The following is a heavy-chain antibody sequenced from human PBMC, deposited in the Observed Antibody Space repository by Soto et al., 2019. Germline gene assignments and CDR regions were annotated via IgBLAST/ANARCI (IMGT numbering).Heavy chain of an antibody. CDR3: AKDRYSSGWYFDY. Sequence: GGSLSRSCAASGFTFSSYGMHWVRQAPGKGLEWVAVISYDGSNKYYADSVKGRFTISRDNSKNTLYLQMNSLRAEDTAVYYCAKDRYSSGWYFDYWGQGTLVTVSS. D-gene: IGHD6-19*01. CDR1: GFTFSSYG. J-gene: IGHJ4*02. CDR2: ISYDGSNK. V-gene: IGHV3-30*18.